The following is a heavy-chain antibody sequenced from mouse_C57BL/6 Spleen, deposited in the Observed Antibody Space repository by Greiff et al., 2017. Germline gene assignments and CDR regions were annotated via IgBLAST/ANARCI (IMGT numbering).Heavy chain of an antibody. V-gene: IGHV1-81*01. D-gene: IGHD3-2*02. CDR2: IYPRSGNT. Sequence: VKLMESGAELARPGASVKLSCKASGYTFTSYGISWVKQRTGQGLEWIGEIYPRSGNTYYNEKFKGKATLTADKSSSTAYMELRSLTSEDSAVYFCAREATDDPDRFAYWGQGTLVTVSA. CDR1: GYTFTSYG. CDR3: AREATDDPDRFAY. J-gene: IGHJ3*01.